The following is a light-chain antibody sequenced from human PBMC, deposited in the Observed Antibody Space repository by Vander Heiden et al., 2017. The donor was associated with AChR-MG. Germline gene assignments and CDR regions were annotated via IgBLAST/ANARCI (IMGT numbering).Light chain of an antibody. CDR3: QQYGSSVT. J-gene: IGKJ2*01. CDR1: QSVSSSY. CDR2: GAS. V-gene: IGKV3-20*01. Sequence: EIVLTQPPGTLSWSPGERATLSCRASQSVSSSYLAWYQQKPGQAPRLLFDGASSRATGIPDRFSGSGSGTDFTLTISRLEPEDFAVYYFQQYGSSVTFGQGTKLEIK.